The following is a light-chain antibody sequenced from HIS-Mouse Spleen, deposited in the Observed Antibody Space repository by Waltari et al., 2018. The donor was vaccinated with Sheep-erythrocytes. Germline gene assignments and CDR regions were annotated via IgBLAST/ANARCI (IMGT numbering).Light chain of an antibody. CDR1: SSDVGSYNL. Sequence: QSALTQPASVSGSPGQSITISCTGTSSDVGSYNLVSWYQQHPGKAPKLMIYEGSKRPSGGSNCFSGSKSGNTASLTSSGLQAEDEADYYCCSYAGSSTPWVFGGGTKLTVL. CDR3: CSYAGSSTPWV. V-gene: IGLV2-23*01. CDR2: EGS. J-gene: IGLJ3*02.